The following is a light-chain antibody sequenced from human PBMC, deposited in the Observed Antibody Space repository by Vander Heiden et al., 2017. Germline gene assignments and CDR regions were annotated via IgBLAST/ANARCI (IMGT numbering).Light chain of an antibody. V-gene: IGLV3-21*02. CDR3: QVWDNSSDHYVV. Sequence: SYVLTQPPSVSVAPGQAARITCGGKNIGSKSVHCYQQKTGQAPVLVVFDDSDRHSGTPERFSGSNSGNTATLTISRVEAGDEADDYCQVWDNSSDHYVVFGGGTKLTVL. CDR2: DDS. J-gene: IGLJ2*01. CDR1: NIGSKS.